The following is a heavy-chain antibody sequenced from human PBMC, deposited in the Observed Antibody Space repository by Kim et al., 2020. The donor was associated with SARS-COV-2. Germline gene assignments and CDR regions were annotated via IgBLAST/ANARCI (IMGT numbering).Heavy chain of an antibody. J-gene: IGHJ6*02. CDR2: IGTDGRTV. V-gene: IGHV3-74*01. CDR1: GFTFSRYW. Sequence: GGSLRLSCAASGFTFSRYWFHWVRQTPGQGLVWVSLIGTDGRTVNYADSVKGRFTISRDNAKNTLYLQMNSLRAEDTAVYYCAGAPDCSGCTCPSRHSYFGMPVGRQGATVTVPS. CDR3: AGAPDCSGCTCPSRHSYFGMPV. D-gene: IGHD2-15*01.